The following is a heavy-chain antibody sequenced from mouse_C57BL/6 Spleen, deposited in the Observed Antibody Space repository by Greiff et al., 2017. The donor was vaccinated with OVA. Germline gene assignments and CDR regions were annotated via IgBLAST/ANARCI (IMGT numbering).Heavy chain of an antibody. V-gene: IGHV1-76*01. D-gene: IGHD2-1*01. CDR2: IYPGSGNT. CDR1: GYTFTDYY. J-gene: IGHJ3*01. Sequence: QVQLQQSGAELVRPGASVKLSCKASGYTFTDYYINWVKQRPGQGLEWIARIYPGSGNTYYNEKFKGKATLTAEKSSSTAYMQLSSLTSEDSAVYFCARAGVYGNYVAYWGQGTLVTVSA. CDR3: ARAGVYGNYVAY.